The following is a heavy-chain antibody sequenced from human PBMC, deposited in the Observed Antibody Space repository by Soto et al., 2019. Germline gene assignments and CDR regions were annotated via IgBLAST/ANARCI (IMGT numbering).Heavy chain of an antibody. CDR2: IYYSGST. Sequence: QVQLQESGPGLVKPSETLSLTCTVSGGSISSYYGSWIRQPPGKGLEWIGYIYYSGSTNYNPALKSRVPISVDTSKNQFSLKLSSVTAADTAVEYCARVWGGAFDIWGKGTMVTVSS. D-gene: IGHD3-10*01. CDR1: GGSISSYY. V-gene: IGHV4-59*01. J-gene: IGHJ3*02. CDR3: ARVWGGAFDI.